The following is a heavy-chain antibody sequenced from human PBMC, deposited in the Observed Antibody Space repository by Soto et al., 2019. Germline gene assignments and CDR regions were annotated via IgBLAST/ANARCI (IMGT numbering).Heavy chain of an antibody. CDR2: IKSKTDGGTT. CDR1: GFTFSNAW. V-gene: IGHV3-15*01. CDR3: AKNLEAGIRGESINY. Sequence: EVQLVESGGGLVKPGGSLRLSCAASGFTFSNAWMSWVRQAPGKGLEWVGRIKSKTDGGTTDYAAPVKGRFTISRDNSKNTLYLQMNSLRAEDTAVYYCAKNLEAGIRGESINYWGQGTLVTVSS. J-gene: IGHJ4*02. D-gene: IGHD3-16*01.